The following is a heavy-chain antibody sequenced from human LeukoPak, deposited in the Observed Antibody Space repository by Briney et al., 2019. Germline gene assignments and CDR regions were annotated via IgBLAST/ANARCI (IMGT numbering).Heavy chain of an antibody. D-gene: IGHD5-12*01. J-gene: IGHJ6*03. CDR2: IYWDDDK. Sequence: SGPTLVNPTQTLTLTCTFSGFSLSTSGVGVGWIRQPPGKALEWLALIYWDDDKRYSPSLKSRLTITKDTSKNQVVLTMTNMAAVDTATYYCAHSLKEMQWLRRNYYYYYYMDVWGKGTTVTVSS. CDR3: AHSLKEMQWLRRNYYYYYYMDV. CDR1: GFSLSTSGVG. V-gene: IGHV2-5*02.